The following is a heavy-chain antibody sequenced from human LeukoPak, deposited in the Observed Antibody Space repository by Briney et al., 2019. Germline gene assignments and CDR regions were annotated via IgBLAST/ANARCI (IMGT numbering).Heavy chain of an antibody. D-gene: IGHD6-6*01. CDR2: IKQDGREK. J-gene: IGHJ4*02. Sequence: GGSLRLSCAASGFTISSYWRSWVRQAPGKGLEWVANIKQDGREKSYVDSVKGRFTISRNNAKNSLYLQMNSLRTEDTDVYNCEGEGQLDPFDYWGQGTLVTVSS. V-gene: IGHV3-7*01. CDR1: GFTISSYW. CDR3: EGEGQLDPFDY.